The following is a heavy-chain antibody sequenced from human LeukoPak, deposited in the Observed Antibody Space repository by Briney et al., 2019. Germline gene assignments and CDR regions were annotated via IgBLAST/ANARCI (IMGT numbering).Heavy chain of an antibody. J-gene: IGHJ4*02. CDR1: GGSISSYY. Sequence: SETLSLTCTVSGGSISSYYWGWIRQPPGKGLEWIGYIYYSGSTNYNPSLKSRVTISVDTSKNQFSLKLSSVTAADTAVYYCARGRYSYGYYFDYWGQGALVTVSS. V-gene: IGHV4-59*01. CDR2: IYYSGST. D-gene: IGHD5-18*01. CDR3: ARGRYSYGYYFDY.